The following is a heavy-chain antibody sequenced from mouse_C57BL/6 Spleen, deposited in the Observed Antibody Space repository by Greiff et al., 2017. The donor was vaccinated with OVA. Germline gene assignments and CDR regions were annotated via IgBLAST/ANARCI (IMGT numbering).Heavy chain of an antibody. J-gene: IGHJ2*01. CDR1: GYAFSSSW. CDR2: IYPGDGDT. Sequence: VQLQQSGPELVKPGASVKISCKASGYAFSSSWMNWVKQRPGKGLEWIGRIYPGDGDTNYNGKFKGKATLTADKSSSTAYMQLSSLTSEDSAVYFCASELPFDYWGKGTTLTVSS. D-gene: IGHD4-1*01. V-gene: IGHV1-82*01. CDR3: ASELPFDY.